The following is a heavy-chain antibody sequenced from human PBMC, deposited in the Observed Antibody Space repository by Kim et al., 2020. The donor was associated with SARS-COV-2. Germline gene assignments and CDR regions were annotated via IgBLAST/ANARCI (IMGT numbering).Heavy chain of an antibody. Sequence: YNPSLKSRVTISVDTSKNQFSLKLSSVTAADTAVYYCARGDSSGYYYFDYWGQGTLVTVSS. J-gene: IGHJ4*02. D-gene: IGHD3-22*01. CDR3: ARGDSSGYYYFDY. V-gene: IGHV4-34*01.